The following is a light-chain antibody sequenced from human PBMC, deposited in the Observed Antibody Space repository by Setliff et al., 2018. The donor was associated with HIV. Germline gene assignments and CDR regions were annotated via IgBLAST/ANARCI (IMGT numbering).Light chain of an antibody. CDR2: DVT. Sequence: QSALTQPASVSGSPGQSITIPCTGTSSDIGGYNYVSWYQKYPDKAPKLIIYDVTNRPSGVSNRFSGSKSGNTASLTISGLQAEDEADYFCCSYTIGNTRYVCGPGTKVTVL. V-gene: IGLV2-14*03. J-gene: IGLJ1*01. CDR3: CSYTIGNTRYV. CDR1: SSDIGGYNY.